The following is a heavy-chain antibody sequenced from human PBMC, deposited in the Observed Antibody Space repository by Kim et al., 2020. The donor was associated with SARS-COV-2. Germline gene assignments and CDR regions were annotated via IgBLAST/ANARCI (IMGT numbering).Heavy chain of an antibody. CDR2: INDGGTT. CDR3: ARVAYSQGRGSEFDY. Sequence: SETLSLTCAVYGETFTGYYWTWVRQPPGRGLEWIADINDGGTTNSNPFLKSRVTLSVETSKTQFPLKMISVTAADTAVYYCARVAYSQGRGSEFDYWGQG. D-gene: IGHD1-26*01. CDR1: GETFTGYY. J-gene: IGHJ4*02. V-gene: IGHV4-34*01.